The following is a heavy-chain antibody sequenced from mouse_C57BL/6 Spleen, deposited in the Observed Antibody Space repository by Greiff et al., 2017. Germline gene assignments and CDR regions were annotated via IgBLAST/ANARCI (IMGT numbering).Heavy chain of an antibody. Sequence: EVQRVESGGDLVKPGGSLKLSCAASGFTFSSYGLSWVRQTPDKRLEWVATISSGGSYTYYRDSVKGRFTLSSDNAKNTLYLQMSSLKSEDTAMDYCARHCYYEYDRAWFAYWGQGTLVTVSA. D-gene: IGHD2-4*01. CDR2: ISSGGSYT. CDR1: GFTFSSYG. V-gene: IGHV5-6*01. J-gene: IGHJ3*01. CDR3: ARHCYYEYDRAWFAY.